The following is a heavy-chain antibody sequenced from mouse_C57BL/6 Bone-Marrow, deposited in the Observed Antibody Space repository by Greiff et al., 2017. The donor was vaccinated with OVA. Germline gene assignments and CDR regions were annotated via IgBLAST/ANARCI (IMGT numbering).Heavy chain of an antibody. CDR3: ARKGDLLAPWYFDV. CDR1: GFSLTSYA. J-gene: IGHJ1*03. CDR2: IWTGGGT. V-gene: IGHV2-9-1*01. D-gene: IGHD2-1*01. Sequence: VKLMESGPGLVAPSQSLSITCTVSGFSLTSYAISWVRQPPGKGLEWLGVIWTGGGTNYNSALKSRLSISKDNSKSQVFLKMNSLQTDDTARYYCARKGDLLAPWYFDVWGTGTTVTVSS.